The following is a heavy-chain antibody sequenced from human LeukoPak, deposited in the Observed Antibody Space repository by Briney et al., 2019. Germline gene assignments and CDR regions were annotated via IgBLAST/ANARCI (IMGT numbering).Heavy chain of an antibody. J-gene: IGHJ4*02. CDR3: AKVRDRLSSFYPAA. CDR2: VNPHSGGR. Sequence: ASVKVSCKASGYTFTDYFIHWVRQAPRQGLEWMGWVNPHSGGRNLAQKFQGRVTMTRDTSSTTAYLELSGLTSDDTAMYYCAKVRDRLSSFYPAAWGQGTLVTVSS. D-gene: IGHD6-13*01. V-gene: IGHV1-2*02. CDR1: GYTFTDYF.